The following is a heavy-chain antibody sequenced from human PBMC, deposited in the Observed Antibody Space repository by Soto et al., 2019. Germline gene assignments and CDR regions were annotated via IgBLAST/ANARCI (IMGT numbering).Heavy chain of an antibody. CDR2: INAHSGGT. CDR3: AKDLTRQLAYWLDP. Sequence: ASVKVSCKASGFSFTGYYIHWLRQAPGQGLEWMGRINAHSGGTEYAQKFQGRVTLTRDTSISTAYMTLSSLRSDDTAIYYCAKDLTRQLAYWLDPWGQGTQVTVS. CDR1: GFSFTGYY. V-gene: IGHV1-2*06. D-gene: IGHD6-6*01. J-gene: IGHJ5*02.